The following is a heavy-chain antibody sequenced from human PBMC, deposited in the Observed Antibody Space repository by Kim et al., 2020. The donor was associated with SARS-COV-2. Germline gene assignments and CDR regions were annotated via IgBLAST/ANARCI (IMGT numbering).Heavy chain of an antibody. D-gene: IGHD3-16*02. CDR2: INHSGST. Sequence: SQTLSLTCAVYGGSFSGYYWSWIRQPPGKGLEWIGEINHSGSTNYNPSLKSRVTISVDTSKNQFSLKLSSVTAADTAVYYCARGLGYVWGSYRPVPYYFDYWGQGTLVTVSS. V-gene: IGHV4-34*01. CDR1: GGSFSGYY. CDR3: ARGLGYVWGSYRPVPYYFDY. J-gene: IGHJ4*02.